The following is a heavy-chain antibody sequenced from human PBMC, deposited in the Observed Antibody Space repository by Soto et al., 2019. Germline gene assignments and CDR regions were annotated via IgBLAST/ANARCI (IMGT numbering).Heavy chain of an antibody. Sequence: ASVKVSCKASGYTFTRYGIHWVRQAPGQRLEWMGWINAGSGDTKYSQKFQGRVTMTRETSATTAYMELSSLRSEDTAVYFCARDNCSSGTCYFNAFDFWGQGTMVT. CDR3: ARDNCSSGTCYFNAFDF. CDR1: GYTFTRYG. D-gene: IGHD2-15*01. V-gene: IGHV1-3*01. CDR2: INAGSGDT. J-gene: IGHJ3*01.